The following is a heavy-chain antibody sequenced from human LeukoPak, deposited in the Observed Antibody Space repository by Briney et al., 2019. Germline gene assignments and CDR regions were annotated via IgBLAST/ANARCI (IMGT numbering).Heavy chain of an antibody. V-gene: IGHV1-46*01. D-gene: IGHD6-19*01. J-gene: IGHJ4*02. CDR3: ARDSSGTSSD. CDR2: INPSGGST. Sequence: ASVKVSCKASGYTFTSYYMHWVRQAPGQGLEWMGIINPSGGSTSYAQKLQGRVTMTTDTSTSTAYMELRSLRSDDTAVYYCARDSSGTSSDWGQGTLVTVSS. CDR1: GYTFTSYY.